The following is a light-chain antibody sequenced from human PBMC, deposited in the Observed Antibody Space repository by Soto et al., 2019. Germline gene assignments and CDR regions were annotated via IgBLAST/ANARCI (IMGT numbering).Light chain of an antibody. CDR2: EVS. V-gene: IGLV2-8*01. CDR1: SSDVGAYNY. CDR3: SSYAGSNNLYV. J-gene: IGLJ1*01. Sequence: QSALTQPPSASGSPGQSVTISCTGTSSDVGAYNYVSWYQQHPGKVPKLMIYEVSKRPSGVPDRFSGSKSGNTASLTGSGLQAEDEADYYCSSYAGSNNLYVFGTGTKLTVL.